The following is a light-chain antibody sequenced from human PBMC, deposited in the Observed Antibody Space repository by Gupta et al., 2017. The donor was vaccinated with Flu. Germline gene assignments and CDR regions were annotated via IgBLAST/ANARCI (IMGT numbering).Light chain of an antibody. J-gene: IGKJ4*01. CDR3: QQRSNWPPSLT. Sequence: IVLTRSTATLTLSPGTRATLSCRASQSVSSYLAWYQQKAGQSPRLLIYDSSVRATGIPTRFSGSGSGTDFTLTISSLEPEDFAVYYCQQRSNWPPSLTFGGGTKVEIK. CDR1: QSVSSY. V-gene: IGKV3-11*01. CDR2: DSS.